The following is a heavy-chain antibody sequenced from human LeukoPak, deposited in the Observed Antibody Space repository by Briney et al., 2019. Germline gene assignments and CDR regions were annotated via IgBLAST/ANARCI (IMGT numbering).Heavy chain of an antibody. Sequence: GGTLRLSCAASGFTFSSYGMSWVRQAPGKGLEWVSAISGSGGSTYYADSVKGRFTISRDTSKNTLYLQMNSLRAEDTALYYCAKGYYSSSGSLYYFDYWGQGTLVTVSS. CDR1: GFTFSSYG. V-gene: IGHV3-23*01. D-gene: IGHD3-22*01. CDR2: ISGSGGST. J-gene: IGHJ4*02. CDR3: AKGYYSSSGSLYYFDY.